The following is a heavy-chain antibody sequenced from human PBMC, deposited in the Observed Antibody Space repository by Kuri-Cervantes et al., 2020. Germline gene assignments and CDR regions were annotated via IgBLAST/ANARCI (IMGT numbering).Heavy chain of an antibody. V-gene: IGHV3-30-3*02. J-gene: IGHJ4*02. CDR1: GFTFSSYA. CDR3: AKRGTMVRGVIITPFDY. Sequence: GESLKISCAASGFTFSSYAMHWVRQAPGKGLEWVAVISYDGSNKYYADSVKGRLTISRDNSKNTLYLQMNSLRAEDTAVYYCAKRGTMVRGVIITPFDYWGQGTLVTVSS. D-gene: IGHD3-10*01. CDR2: ISYDGSNK.